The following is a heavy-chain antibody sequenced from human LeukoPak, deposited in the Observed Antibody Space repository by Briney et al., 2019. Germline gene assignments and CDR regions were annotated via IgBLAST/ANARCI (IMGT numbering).Heavy chain of an antibody. CDR2: ISGSGGST. D-gene: IGHD3-9*01. CDR3: AKDSYYDILTGYYRGAFDI. V-gene: IGHV3-23*01. CDR1: GFTFSSYA. J-gene: IGHJ3*02. Sequence: GGSLRLSCAASGFTFSSYAMSWVRQAPGKGLEWVSAISGSGGSTYYADSVKGRLTISRDNSKNTLYLQMNSLRAEDTAVYYCAKDSYYDILTGYYRGAFDIWGHGTMVTVSS.